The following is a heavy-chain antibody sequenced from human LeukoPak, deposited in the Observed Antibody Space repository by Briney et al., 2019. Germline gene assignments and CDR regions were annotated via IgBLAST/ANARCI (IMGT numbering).Heavy chain of an antibody. V-gene: IGHV6-1*01. J-gene: IGHJ4*02. CDR1: GDSVFRNSAA. CDR3: ARGDQGFDY. CDR2: TYYKSKWNN. Sequence: SQTLSLTCAISGDSVFRNSAAWNWIRQSPSRGLEWLGRTYYKSKWNNNYAVSVKSRITINSDTSKNQFSLQLNSVIPEDTAVYYCARGDQGFDYWGQGTLVTVSS.